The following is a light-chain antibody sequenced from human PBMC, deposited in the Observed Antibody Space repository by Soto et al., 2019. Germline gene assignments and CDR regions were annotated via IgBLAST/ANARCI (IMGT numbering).Light chain of an antibody. CDR2: LGS. CDR3: IQAQQIPRT. J-gene: IGKJ1*01. CDR1: QSLLHTSGDNY. V-gene: IGKV2-28*01. Sequence: DIVMTQSPLSLSVTPGEPASISCRSSQSLLHTSGDNYLDWYLQRPGQSPQLLIYLGSKRASGVSDRVSGSGSGTRFTLRISRVEAGDVGFYYCIQAQQIPRTFGQGTKVEIK.